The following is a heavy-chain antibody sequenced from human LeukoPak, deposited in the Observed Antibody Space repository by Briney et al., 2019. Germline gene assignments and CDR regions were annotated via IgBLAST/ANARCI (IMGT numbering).Heavy chain of an antibody. D-gene: IGHD2-15*01. V-gene: IGHV4-59*01. Sequence: SETLSLTCTVSGGSISSYYWSWIRQPLGKGLEWIGYIYYTGSTNYNPSLKSRVTISVDTSKNQFSLELSSVTAADTAVYYCAASRSGGAGIDYFYYYGMDVWGQGATVTVSS. CDR1: GGSISSYY. CDR3: AASRSGGAGIDYFYYYGMDV. CDR2: IYYTGST. J-gene: IGHJ6*02.